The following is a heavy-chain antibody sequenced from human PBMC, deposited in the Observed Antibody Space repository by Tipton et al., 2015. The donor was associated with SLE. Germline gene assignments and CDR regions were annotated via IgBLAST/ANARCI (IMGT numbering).Heavy chain of an antibody. J-gene: IGHJ4*02. V-gene: IGHV3-66*02. Sequence: GSLRLSCAASGFTVSSNYMSWVRQAPGKGLEWVSVIYSGGSTYYADSVKGRFTISRDNSKNTLYLQMNSLRAEDTAVYYCARGMGPFPELARLDYWGQGTLVTVSS. D-gene: IGHD1-1*01. CDR3: ARGMGPFPELARLDY. CDR2: IYSGGST. CDR1: GFTVSSNY.